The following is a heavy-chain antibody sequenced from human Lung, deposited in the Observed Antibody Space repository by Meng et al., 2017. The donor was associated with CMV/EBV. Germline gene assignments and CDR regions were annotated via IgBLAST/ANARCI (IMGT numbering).Heavy chain of an antibody. Sequence: SCAASGFTFRRYAMHWVRQAPGKGLEWVAVISYDGSNKYYADSVKGRFTISRDNSKNTLYLQMNNLRAEDTAVYYCARGWGLYSWFDPWGQGTLVTVSS. V-gene: IGHV3-30-3*01. D-gene: IGHD3-16*01. J-gene: IGHJ5*02. CDR2: ISYDGSNK. CDR1: GFTFRRYA. CDR3: ARGWGLYSWFDP.